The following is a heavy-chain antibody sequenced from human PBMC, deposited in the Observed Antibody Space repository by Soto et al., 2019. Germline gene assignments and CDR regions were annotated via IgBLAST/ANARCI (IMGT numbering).Heavy chain of an antibody. CDR1: GGSISSGDYY. V-gene: IGHV4-30-4*01. D-gene: IGHD6-13*01. CDR3: ARCIAAAGDYYYYGMDV. CDR2: IYYSGST. J-gene: IGHJ6*02. Sequence: QVQLQESGPGLVKPSQTLSLTCTVSGGSISSGDYYSSWIRQPPGKGLERIGYIYYSGSTYYNPSLKSRVTISVDTSKNQFSLKLSSATAADTAVYYCARCIAAAGDYYYYGMDVWDQGTTVTVSS.